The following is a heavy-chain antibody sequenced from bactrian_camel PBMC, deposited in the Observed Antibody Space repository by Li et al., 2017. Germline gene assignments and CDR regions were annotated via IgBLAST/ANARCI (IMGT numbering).Heavy chain of an antibody. CDR1: GATFSQYFSRYC. Sequence: HVQLVESGGGTVQPGGSLTLSCAASGATFSQYFSRYCLGWFREAPGKDREGVAAIGVGGSRTWYADSVKGRFTISQDSAKNTLYLQMDSLKPDDTAMYFCAARNYYNDYVDWTNRYEYNFWGQGTQVTVS. CDR3: AARNYYNDYVDWTNRYEYNF. V-gene: IGHV3S1*01. J-gene: IGHJ4*01. CDR2: IGVGGSRT. D-gene: IGHD4*01.